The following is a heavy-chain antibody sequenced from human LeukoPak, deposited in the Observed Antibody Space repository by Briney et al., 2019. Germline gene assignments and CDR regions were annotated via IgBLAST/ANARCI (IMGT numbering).Heavy chain of an antibody. V-gene: IGHV4-39*07. D-gene: IGHD2-15*01. CDR3: ARVLYCSGGSCYLQYYYYYYMDV. Sequence: PSETLSLTCTVSGGSISSSSYYWGWIRQPPGKGLEWIGSIYYSGSTYYNPSLKSRVTISVDTSKNQFSLKLSSVTAADTAVYYCARVLYCSGGSCYLQYYYYYYMDVWGKGTTATVSS. CDR1: GGSISSSSYY. CDR2: IYYSGST. J-gene: IGHJ6*03.